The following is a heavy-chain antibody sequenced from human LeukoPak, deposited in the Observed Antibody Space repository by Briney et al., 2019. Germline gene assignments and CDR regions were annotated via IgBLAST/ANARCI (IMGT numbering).Heavy chain of an antibody. V-gene: IGHV3-53*01. Sequence: PGGSLRLSCAASGFTVNNNYMNWARQAPGKGLEWVSGIHPGDNTYYADSVKGRFTISRDNSKNTLYLQMNSLRAEDTAVYYCTRGASYYDYWGQGTLVTVSS. D-gene: IGHD3-10*01. J-gene: IGHJ4*02. CDR1: GFTVNNNY. CDR3: TRGASYYDY. CDR2: IHPGDNT.